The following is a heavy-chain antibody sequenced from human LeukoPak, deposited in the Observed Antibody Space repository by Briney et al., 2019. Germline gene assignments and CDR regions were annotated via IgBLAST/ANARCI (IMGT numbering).Heavy chain of an antibody. Sequence: SETLSLTCTVSGGSITNYYWSWIRQSPGKGLEWIGFIHYDGSTTYNPSLKSRVTISIDTSKTHFSLKLSSVTAADTAVYFCARGPYSYDSSGAFDIWGQGTMVTVSS. CDR3: ARGPYSYDSSGAFDI. D-gene: IGHD3-22*01. V-gene: IGHV4-59*08. CDR1: GGSITNYY. CDR2: IHYDGST. J-gene: IGHJ3*02.